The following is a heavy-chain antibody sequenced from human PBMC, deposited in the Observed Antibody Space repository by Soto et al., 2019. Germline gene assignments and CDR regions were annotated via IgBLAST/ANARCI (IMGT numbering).Heavy chain of an antibody. CDR1: GYSFTSYF. CDR2: INPSGGST. J-gene: IGHJ4*02. CDR3: AREYGNYDSSGYYAY. Sequence: ASVKVSCKTSGYSFTSYFIHWLRQAPGQGLEWMGIINPSGGSTNYAQKLQGRVSMTRDRSTSTAHMELSSLRSDDTAMYYCAREYGNYDSSGYYAYWGQGTLVTVSS. D-gene: IGHD3-22*01. V-gene: IGHV1-46*01.